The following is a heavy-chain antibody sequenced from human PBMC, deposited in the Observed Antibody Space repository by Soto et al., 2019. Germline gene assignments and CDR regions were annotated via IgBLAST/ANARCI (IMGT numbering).Heavy chain of an antibody. CDR1: GGSFSAYY. J-gene: IGHJ6*03. CDR3: ARAAMYYDFWTGSTHFYYYMDA. V-gene: IGHV4-34*01. D-gene: IGHD3-3*01. CDR2: INHSGNT. Sequence: SETLSLTCAVYGGSFSAYYWSWIRQPPGKGLEWIGEINHSGNTNYNPSLKSRATLSVDTSKSQFSLKLSSVTAADTAVYYCARAAMYYDFWTGSTHFYYYMDAWGKGTPVTVSS.